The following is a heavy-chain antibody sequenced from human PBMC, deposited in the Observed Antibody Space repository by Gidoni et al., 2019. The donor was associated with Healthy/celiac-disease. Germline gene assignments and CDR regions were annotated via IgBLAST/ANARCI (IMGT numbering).Heavy chain of an antibody. V-gene: IGHV4-34*01. J-gene: IGHJ5*02. Sequence: QVQLQQWGAGRLKPAETLSIPGAVYGGSFSGYYWSWIRQPPGKGLEWIGDIHQSGSTNYHPSLKSRVTISVDTSKTPFSLKLSSVTAADTAVYYCARPMVRGVNWFDPWGQGTLVTVSS. D-gene: IGHD3-10*01. CDR1: GGSFSGYY. CDR3: ARPMVRGVNWFDP. CDR2: IHQSGST.